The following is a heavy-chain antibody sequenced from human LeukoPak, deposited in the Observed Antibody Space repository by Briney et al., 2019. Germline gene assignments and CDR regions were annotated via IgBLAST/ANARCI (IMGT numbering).Heavy chain of an antibody. V-gene: IGHV3-30*02. J-gene: IGHJ4*02. CDR3: AKDQWLVLNY. CDR2: IQYSGNNK. Sequence: GGSLRLSCAASGFTFINYDMHWVSQAPGKGLEWVAFIQYSGNNKYYADSVKGRFTISRDNSKNTLYLQMNSLRSDDTALYYCAKDQWLVLNYWGQGTLVTVSS. CDR1: GFTFINYD. D-gene: IGHD6-19*01.